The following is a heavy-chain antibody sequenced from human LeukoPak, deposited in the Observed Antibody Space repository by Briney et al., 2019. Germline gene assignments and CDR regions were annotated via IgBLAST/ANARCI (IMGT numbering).Heavy chain of an antibody. D-gene: IGHD3-10*01. CDR2: INHSGST. Sequence: SETLSLTCAVYGGSFSGYYWSWIRQPPGKGLEWIGEINHSGSTNYNPSLKSRVTISVDTSKNQFSLKLSSVTAADTAVYYCASVRRGFGESSKYYSYYYMDVWGNGTTVPIS. CDR1: GGSFSGYY. V-gene: IGHV4-34*01. CDR3: ASVRRGFGESSKYYSYYYMDV. J-gene: IGHJ6*03.